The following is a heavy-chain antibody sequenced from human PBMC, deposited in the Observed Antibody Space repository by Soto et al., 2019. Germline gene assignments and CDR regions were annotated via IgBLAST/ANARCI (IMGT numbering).Heavy chain of an antibody. V-gene: IGHV4-34*01. J-gene: IGHJ4*02. D-gene: IGHD3-22*01. CDR2: INHSGST. CDR3: ARAADSSGYYDY. Sequence: QVQLQQWGAGLLKPSETLSLTCAVYGGSFSGYYWSWIRQPPGKGLEWIGEINHSGSTNYNPSLKSRVTISVDTSKNTYSPMLSSVTAADTAVYYCARAADSSGYYDYWGQGTLVTVSS. CDR1: GGSFSGYY.